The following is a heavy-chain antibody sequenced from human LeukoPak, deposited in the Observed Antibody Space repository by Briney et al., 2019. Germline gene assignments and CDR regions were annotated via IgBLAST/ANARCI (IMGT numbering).Heavy chain of an antibody. CDR3: ASNDAGATEGYYYYYMDV. CDR2: ISSSGSTM. J-gene: IGHJ6*03. D-gene: IGHD1-26*01. V-gene: IGHV3-11*01. CDR1: EFTFSDYY. Sequence: KAGGSLRLSCAASEFTFSDYYMSWIRQAPGKGLEWVSYISSSGSTMYYADSVKGRFIISRDNAKNSLYLQMNSLRAEDTAVYYCASNDAGATEGYYYYYMDVWGKGTTVTVSS.